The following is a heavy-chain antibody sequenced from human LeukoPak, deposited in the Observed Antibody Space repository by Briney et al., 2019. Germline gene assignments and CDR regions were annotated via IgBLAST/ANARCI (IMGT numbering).Heavy chain of an antibody. V-gene: IGHV4-59*01. J-gene: IGHJ5*02. CDR3: ARVGAAAAPFDP. CDR2: TYYSGST. CDR1: GGSISSYY. Sequence: SETLSLTCTVSGGSISSYYWSWIRQPPGKGLEWIGYTYYSGSTNYNPSLKSRVTISVDTSKNQFSLKLSSVTAADTAVYYCARVGAAAAPFDPWGQGTLVTVSS. D-gene: IGHD6-13*01.